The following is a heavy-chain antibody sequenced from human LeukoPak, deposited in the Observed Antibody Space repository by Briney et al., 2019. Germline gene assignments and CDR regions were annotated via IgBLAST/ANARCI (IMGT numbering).Heavy chain of an antibody. J-gene: IGHJ4*02. V-gene: IGHV3-21*01. CDR2: ISSSSSYI. Sequence: PGGSLRLSCAASGSTFSSYSMNLVRQAPGKALEWVSSISSSSSYIYYADSVKGRFTISRDNAKNSLYLQMNSLRAEDTAVYYCARQTYYYDSTPLGYWGQGTLVTVSS. CDR1: GSTFSSYS. D-gene: IGHD3-22*01. CDR3: ARQTYYYDSTPLGY.